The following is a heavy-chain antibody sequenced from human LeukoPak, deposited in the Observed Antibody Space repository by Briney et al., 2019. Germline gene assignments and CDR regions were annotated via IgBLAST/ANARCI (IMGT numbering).Heavy chain of an antibody. J-gene: IGHJ3*02. CDR3: ARPNASGNYRAFDI. V-gene: IGHV3-11*04. Sequence: GGSLRLSCAASGFIFSDYYMSWIRQAPGKGLEWVSDISSSGSSIYYADSVKGRFTISRDNARNSLHLQMNSLRVEDTAVYYCARPNASGNYRAFDIWGQGIMVTVSS. CDR2: ISSSGSSI. CDR1: GFIFSDYY. D-gene: IGHD3-10*01.